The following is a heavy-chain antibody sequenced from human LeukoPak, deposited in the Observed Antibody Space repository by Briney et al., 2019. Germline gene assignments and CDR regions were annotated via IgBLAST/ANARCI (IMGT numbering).Heavy chain of an antibody. CDR1: GGSISSSSYY. J-gene: IGHJ4*02. V-gene: IGHV4-39*01. CDR2: IYYSGST. Sequence: PSETLSLTCTVSGGSISSSSYYWGWIRQPPGKGLEWIGSIYYSGSTYYNPSLKSRVTTSVDTSKNQFSLKLSSVTAADTAVYYCARQRVEVVIASIYFDYWGQGTLVTVSS. D-gene: IGHD2-21*01. CDR3: ARQRVEVVIASIYFDY.